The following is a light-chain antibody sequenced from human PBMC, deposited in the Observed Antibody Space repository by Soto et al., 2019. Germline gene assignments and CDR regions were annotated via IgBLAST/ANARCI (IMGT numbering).Light chain of an antibody. CDR2: EAS. CDR3: QQYNNWPFLLT. V-gene: IGKV3-11*01. Sequence: EIVLTQSPATVSLSPGERATLSCRASQSVNDHLGWYQQKPGQAPRLLIYEASNRATGIPARFSGSGSGTDFTLTISSLEPEDFAVYYCQQYNNWPFLLTFGGGTKVEIK. CDR1: QSVNDH. J-gene: IGKJ4*01.